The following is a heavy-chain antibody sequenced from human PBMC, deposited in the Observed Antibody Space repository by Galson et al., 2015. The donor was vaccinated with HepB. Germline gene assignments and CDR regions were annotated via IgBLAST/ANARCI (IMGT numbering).Heavy chain of an antibody. CDR2: ISYDGSNK. D-gene: IGHD3-22*01. J-gene: IGHJ6*02. Sequence: SLRLSCAASGFTFSWYGMHWVRQAPGKGLQWVAVISYDGSNKYYGDPVKGRFTISRDNSKNTLYLQMNSLRAEDTAVYYCVKDHGYYDSSGNYRGYYYYGMDVWGQGTTVTVSS. CDR1: GFTFSWYG. V-gene: IGHV3-30*18. CDR3: VKDHGYYDSSGNYRGYYYYGMDV.